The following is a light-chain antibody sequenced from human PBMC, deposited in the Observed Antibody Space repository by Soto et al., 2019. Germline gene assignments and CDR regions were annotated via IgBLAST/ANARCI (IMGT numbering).Light chain of an antibody. J-gene: IGKJ4*01. Sequence: EIVMTQSPATLSVSPGERATLSCRASQSVSSNLAWYQQKPGQAPRLLIYGASTRATGIPARVSGSGSGTEFTLTISSLQSEDFAVYYCQQYDNSPLTFGGGTKVEIK. V-gene: IGKV3-15*01. CDR3: QQYDNSPLT. CDR1: QSVSSN. CDR2: GAS.